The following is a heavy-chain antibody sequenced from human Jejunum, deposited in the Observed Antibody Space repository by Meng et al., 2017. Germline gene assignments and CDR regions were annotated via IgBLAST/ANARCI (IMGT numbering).Heavy chain of an antibody. Sequence: VQQHASCPRPGRPAGILALTCHVPLGSITSTRWCSWVRETPGTGLEWIGEVSPSRTPNYIPSLMSRLPMSVDKSKNQFSLNLTSVTAADTAVYYCASRPVGIRTYYFDCWGQGTLVTVSS. CDR3: ASRPVGIRTYYFDC. J-gene: IGHJ4*02. CDR2: VSPSRTP. D-gene: IGHD2-21*01. CDR1: LGSITSTRW. V-gene: IGHV4-4*02.